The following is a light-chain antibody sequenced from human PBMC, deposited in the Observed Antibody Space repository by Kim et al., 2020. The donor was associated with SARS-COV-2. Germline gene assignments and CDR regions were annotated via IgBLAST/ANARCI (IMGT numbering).Light chain of an antibody. CDR1: QSVSSSY. CDR3: QQYGNSPPVT. V-gene: IGKV3-20*01. J-gene: IGKJ4*01. Sequence: EIVLTQSPGTLSLSPGERATLSCRASQSVSSSYLAWYQQKPGQAPRLLIYGASSRATGIPDRFSGSGSGTDFTLTINRLEPEDFAVYFCQQYGNSPPVTFGGGTKVDIK. CDR2: GAS.